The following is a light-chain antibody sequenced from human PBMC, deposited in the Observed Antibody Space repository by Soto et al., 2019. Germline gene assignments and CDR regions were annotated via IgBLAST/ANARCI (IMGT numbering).Light chain of an antibody. Sequence: QSALTQPASVSGSPGQSITISCTGTSSDVGGYSYVSWYQQLPGKAPKLMIYDVSDRPSGVSNRFSGSKSGNTASLTISGLQAQDEADYYCSSYTSSSNYVLGNGTKVTVL. CDR2: DVS. CDR3: SSYTSSSNYV. CDR1: SSDVGGYSY. J-gene: IGLJ1*01. V-gene: IGLV2-14*01.